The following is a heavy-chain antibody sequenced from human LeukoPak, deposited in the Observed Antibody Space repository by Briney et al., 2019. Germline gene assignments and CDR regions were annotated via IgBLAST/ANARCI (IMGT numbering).Heavy chain of an antibody. CDR3: AKDRGLRYFDWLLPD. CDR1: GFTFDDYA. V-gene: IGHV3-9*01. Sequence: GGSLRLSCAAPGFTFDDYAMHWVRQAPGKGLEWVSGISWNSGSIGYADSVKGRFTISRDNSKNTLYLQMNSLRAEDTALYYCAKDRGLRYFDWLLPDWGQGTLVTVSS. CDR2: ISWNSGSI. D-gene: IGHD3-9*01. J-gene: IGHJ4*02.